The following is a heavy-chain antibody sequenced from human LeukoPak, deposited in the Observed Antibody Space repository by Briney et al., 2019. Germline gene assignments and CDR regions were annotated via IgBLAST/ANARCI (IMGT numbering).Heavy chain of an antibody. J-gene: IGHJ5*02. CDR1: GGTFSSYA. Sequence: ASVKVSCKASGGTFSSYAISRVRQAPGQGLEWMGGIIPIFGTANYAQKFQGRVTITADKSTSTAYMELSSLRSEDTAVYYCARGFYCSSTSCYSEWFDPWGQGTLVTVSS. CDR3: ARGFYCSSTSCYSEWFDP. V-gene: IGHV1-69*06. CDR2: IIPIFGTA. D-gene: IGHD2-2*01.